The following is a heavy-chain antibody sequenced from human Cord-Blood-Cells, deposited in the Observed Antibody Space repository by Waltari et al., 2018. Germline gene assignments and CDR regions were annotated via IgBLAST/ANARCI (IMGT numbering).Heavy chain of an antibody. D-gene: IGHD2-2*01. J-gene: IGHJ3*02. CDR2: IYHSGST. V-gene: IGHV4-38-2*02. CDR3: ARGRVYDIVVVPAAKGAFDI. Sequence: QVQLQESGPGLVKPSETLSLTCTVSGYSISSGYYWGWIRQPPGKGLEWIGSIYHSGSTYYNPSLKRRVTISVDTSKNQFSLKLSSVTAADTAVYYCARGRVYDIVVVPAAKGAFDIWGQGTMVTVSS. CDR1: GYSISSGYY.